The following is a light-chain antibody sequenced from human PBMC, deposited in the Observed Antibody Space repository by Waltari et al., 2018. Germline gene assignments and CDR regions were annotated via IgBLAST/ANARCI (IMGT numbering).Light chain of an antibody. V-gene: IGLV1-44*01. CDR1: GPTIGARP. CDR2: SNN. J-gene: IGLJ2*01. Sequence: QSVLTQSPSTSGPPGQTAPIFFSESGPTIGARPVNGYQQLPGTAPKLLIYSNNQRPSGVPDRFSGSKSGSSASLAISRLQSEDEADYYCAAWDDTLNGVLFGGGTKLTVL. CDR3: AAWDDTLNGVL.